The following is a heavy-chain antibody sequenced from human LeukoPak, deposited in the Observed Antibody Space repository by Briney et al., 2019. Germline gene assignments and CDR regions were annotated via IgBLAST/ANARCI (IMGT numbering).Heavy chain of an antibody. J-gene: IGHJ4*02. CDR2: IYTSGST. CDR1: GGSISSGSYY. Sequence: SEALSLTCTVSGGSISSGSYYWSWIRQPAGKGLEWIGRIYTSGSTNYNPSLKSRVTISVDTSKNQFSLKLSSVTAADTAVYYCARAQEWFGELWDDYWGQGTPVTVSS. CDR3: ARAQEWFGELWDDY. D-gene: IGHD3-10*01. V-gene: IGHV4-61*02.